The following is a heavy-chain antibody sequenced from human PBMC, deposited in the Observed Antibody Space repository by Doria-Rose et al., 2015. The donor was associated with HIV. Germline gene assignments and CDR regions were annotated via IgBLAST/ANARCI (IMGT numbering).Heavy chain of an antibody. J-gene: IGHJ4*02. Sequence: QVQLVQSGAEVKKPGSSVRVSCKASGGTFSSPAISWVRQASGQGLEWMGRIITMLDEPTYAQGFRGRVTFTADESTSTTYMYLTSLRSEDTAMYYCARDRAPGTYLGYYIDKWGQGTLVTVSS. D-gene: IGHD1-26*01. CDR2: IITMLDEP. CDR3: ARDRAPGTYLGYYIDK. V-gene: IGHV1-69*11. CDR1: GGTFSSPA.